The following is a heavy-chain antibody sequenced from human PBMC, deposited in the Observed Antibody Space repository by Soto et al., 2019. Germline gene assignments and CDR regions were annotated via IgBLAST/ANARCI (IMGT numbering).Heavy chain of an antibody. CDR3: ASLPMVYAIPRSN. J-gene: IGHJ6*04. CDR1: GFTFSSYA. D-gene: IGHD2-8*01. CDR2: IKNDGSST. V-gene: IGHV3-74*01. Sequence: GGSLRLSCAASGFTFSSYAMHWVRQAPGKGLVWVAGIKNDGSSTSYADSVKGRFTISRDNAKNTLYLQMNSLRAEDTAVYYCASLPMVYAIPRSNWGKGTTVTVSS.